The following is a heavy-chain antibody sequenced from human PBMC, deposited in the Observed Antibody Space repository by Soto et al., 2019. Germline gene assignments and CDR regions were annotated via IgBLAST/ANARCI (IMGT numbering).Heavy chain of an antibody. J-gene: IGHJ6*02. CDR1: GFTFSSYA. Sequence: EVQLLESGGGLVQPGGSLRLSCAASGFTFSSYAMSWVRQAPGKGLEWVSAISGSGGSTYYADSVKGRFTISRDNSKNTQYLHMISLRAEGTAVYYWAKEGGATGTGGDYYGMDVWGQGTTVTVSS. V-gene: IGHV3-23*01. CDR2: ISGSGGST. D-gene: IGHD1-1*01. CDR3: AKEGGATGTGGDYYGMDV.